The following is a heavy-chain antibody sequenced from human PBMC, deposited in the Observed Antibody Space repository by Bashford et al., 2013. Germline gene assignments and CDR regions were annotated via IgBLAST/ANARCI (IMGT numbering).Heavy chain of an antibody. CDR3: ARRSYSGSNYYFDY. CDR2: ISSTSSVI. CDR1: GFSFSSFS. D-gene: IGHD1-26*01. J-gene: IGHJ4*02. Sequence: GSLRLFCGASGFSFSSFSMNWVRQAPGKGLEWVSYISSTSSVISYADSVKGRFTISRDNAKNSLYLQMNSLRAEDTAVYYCARRSYSGSNYYFDYWGQGTLVTVSS. V-gene: IGHV3-48*01.